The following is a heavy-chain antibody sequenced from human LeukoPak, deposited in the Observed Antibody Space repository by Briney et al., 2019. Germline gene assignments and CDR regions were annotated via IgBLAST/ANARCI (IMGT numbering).Heavy chain of an antibody. Sequence: GESLKISCKGSGYFFTSYWIGWVRQMPGKGLEWMGIIYPSDSDTKYSPSFQGQVTISADKSISTAYLQWSSLQASDTAMYYCARHGQYCSSTSCRPLYYMDVWGKGTTVTVSS. D-gene: IGHD2-2*01. V-gene: IGHV5-51*01. J-gene: IGHJ6*03. CDR3: ARHGQYCSSTSCRPLYYMDV. CDR1: GYFFTSYW. CDR2: IYPSDSDT.